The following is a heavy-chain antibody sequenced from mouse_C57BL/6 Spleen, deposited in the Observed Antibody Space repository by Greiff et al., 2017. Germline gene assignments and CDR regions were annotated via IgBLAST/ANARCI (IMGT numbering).Heavy chain of an antibody. CDR3: ARRDYGSSYEGAWFAY. CDR1: GYTFTNYW. D-gene: IGHD1-1*01. J-gene: IGHJ3*01. Sequence: QVQLQQSGAELVRPGTSVKMSCKASGYTFTNYWIGWAKQRPGHGLEWIGDIYPGGGYTNYNEKFKGKATLTADKSSSTAYMQFSSLTSEDSAIYYCARRDYGSSYEGAWFAYWGQGTLVTVSA. V-gene: IGHV1-63*01. CDR2: IYPGGGYT.